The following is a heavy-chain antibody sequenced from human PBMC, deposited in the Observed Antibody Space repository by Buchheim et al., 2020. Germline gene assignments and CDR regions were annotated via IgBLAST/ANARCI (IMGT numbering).Heavy chain of an antibody. J-gene: IGHJ6*02. CDR2: IWYDGSNK. Sequence: QVQLVESGGGVVQPGRSLRLSCAASGFTFSSYGMHWVRQAPGKGLEWVAVIWYDGSNKYYADSVKGRFTISRDNSKNTLYLQMNSLRAEDTAVYYCARDGILTHYYYYGMDVWGQGTT. CDR1: GFTFSSYG. D-gene: IGHD3-9*01. CDR3: ARDGILTHYYYYGMDV. V-gene: IGHV3-33*01.